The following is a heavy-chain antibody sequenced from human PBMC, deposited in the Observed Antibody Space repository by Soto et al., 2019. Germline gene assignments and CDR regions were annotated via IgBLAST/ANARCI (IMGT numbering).Heavy chain of an antibody. CDR3: ARAVYDSSYVDY. V-gene: IGHV4-31*03. D-gene: IGHD3-22*01. CDR1: GGSISSAGYY. J-gene: IGHJ4*02. Sequence: QVQLQESGPGLVKPSQTLSLTCTVSGGSISSAGYYWGWIRQHPGKGLEWIGYIHYSGRTYYNPSLKSRVTISADTSKNQLSLKLSSVTAADTAVYYCARAVYDSSYVDYWGQGTLVTVSS. CDR2: IHYSGRT.